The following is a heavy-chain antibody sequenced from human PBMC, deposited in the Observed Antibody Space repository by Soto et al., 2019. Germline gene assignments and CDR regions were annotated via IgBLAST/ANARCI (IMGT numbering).Heavy chain of an antibody. Sequence: GGSLRLSCAASGFTFSSYSMNWVRQAPGKGLEWVSSISSSSSYIYYADSVKGRFTISRDNAKNSLYLQMNSLRAEDTAVYYCARWGPEDIVATIPEIQYYYYGMDVWGQGTTVTVSS. CDR1: GFTFSSYS. V-gene: IGHV3-21*01. D-gene: IGHD5-12*01. CDR3: ARWGPEDIVATIPEIQYYYYGMDV. J-gene: IGHJ6*02. CDR2: ISSSSSYI.